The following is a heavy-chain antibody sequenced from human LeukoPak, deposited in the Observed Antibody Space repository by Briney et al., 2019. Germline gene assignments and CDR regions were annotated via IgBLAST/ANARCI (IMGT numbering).Heavy chain of an antibody. CDR1: GGSISSYY. CDR3: ARGYDYYDSSGYWGDAFDI. J-gene: IGHJ3*02. D-gene: IGHD3-22*01. CDR2: IYTSGST. Sequence: SETLSLTCTVPGGSISSYYWSWIRQPAGKGLEWIGRIYTSGSTNYNPSLKSRVTMSVDTSKNQFSLKLSSVTAADTAVYYCARGYDYYDSSGYWGDAFDIWGQGTMVTVSS. V-gene: IGHV4-4*07.